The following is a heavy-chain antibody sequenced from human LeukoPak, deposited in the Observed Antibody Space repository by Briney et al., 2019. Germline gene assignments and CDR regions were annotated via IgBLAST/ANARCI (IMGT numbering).Heavy chain of an antibody. CDR1: GGSIGSYY. J-gene: IGHJ5*02. V-gene: IGHV4-59*01. Sequence: SETLSLTCTVSGGSIGSYYWSWIRQPPGKGLEWIGYIYSSGSTNYNPPLKSRVTISLDTSKNQFSLKLSFVTAADTAVYYCARGVAAPGTGGLSWFDPWGQGTLVTVSS. CDR3: ARGVAAPGTGGLSWFDP. D-gene: IGHD6-13*01. CDR2: IYSSGST.